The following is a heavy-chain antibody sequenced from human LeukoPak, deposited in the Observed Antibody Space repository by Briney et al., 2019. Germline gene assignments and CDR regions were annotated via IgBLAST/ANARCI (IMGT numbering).Heavy chain of an antibody. Sequence: GGSLRLSCAASGFTFNTYWMSWVRQAPGKGLEWLANIKEDGSKRNYVDSVKGRFTISRDNAKNSLYLQINSLRAEDTAVYYCARDALTTADAFDIWGQGTMVTVSS. D-gene: IGHD4/OR15-4a*01. CDR2: IKEDGSKR. CDR3: ARDALTTADAFDI. J-gene: IGHJ3*02. V-gene: IGHV3-7*01. CDR1: GFTFNTYW.